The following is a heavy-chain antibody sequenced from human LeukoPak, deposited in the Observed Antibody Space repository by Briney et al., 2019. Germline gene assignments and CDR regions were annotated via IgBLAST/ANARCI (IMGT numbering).Heavy chain of an antibody. V-gene: IGHV3-48*03. Sequence: GGSLRLSCAASGFTFSSYEMNWVRQAPGKGLEWVSYISSSGSTIYYADSVRGRFTISRDNSKNSLYLQINSLRAEDTAAYYCARLLDISDHWGQGTLVTVSS. J-gene: IGHJ4*02. D-gene: IGHD3-22*01. CDR3: ARLLDISDH. CDR1: GFTFSSYE. CDR2: ISSSGSTI.